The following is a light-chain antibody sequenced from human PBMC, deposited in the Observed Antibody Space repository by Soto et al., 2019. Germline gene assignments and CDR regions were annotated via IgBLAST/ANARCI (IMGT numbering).Light chain of an antibody. Sequence: EIVMTPSPATLSVSLCEGATLSSRASQSVSSNLAWYQQKPGQAPRLLIYGASSRATGIPVRFSGSGSGTEFTLTISSLQSEDFAVYYCQQYNNWPLTFGQGTRLEI. J-gene: IGKJ5*01. CDR2: GAS. CDR3: QQYNNWPLT. CDR1: QSVSSN. V-gene: IGKV3-15*01.